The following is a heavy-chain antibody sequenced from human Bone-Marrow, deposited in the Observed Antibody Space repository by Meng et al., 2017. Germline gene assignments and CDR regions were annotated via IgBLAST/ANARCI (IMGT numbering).Heavy chain of an antibody. CDR1: GYTFTSYA. D-gene: IGHD3-22*01. CDR3: ARGPPKYYYDSSGYYWADYFDY. J-gene: IGHJ4*01. CDR2: INTNTGNP. Sequence: ASVKVSCKASGYTFTSYAMNWVRQAPGQGLEWMGWINTNTGNPTYAQGFTGRFVFSLDTSVSTAYLQISSLKAEDTAVYYCARGPPKYYYDSSGYYWADYFDYWGQGTLVTVSS. V-gene: IGHV7-4-1*02.